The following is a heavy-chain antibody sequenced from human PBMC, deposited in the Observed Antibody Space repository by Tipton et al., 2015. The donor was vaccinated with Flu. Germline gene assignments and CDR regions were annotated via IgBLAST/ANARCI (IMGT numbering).Heavy chain of an antibody. CDR1: GYIFTSYS. V-gene: IGHV1-3*01. D-gene: IGHD2-2*01. CDR3: ARFSRLCSYTTCGGPFDY. Sequence: QLVQSGAEVRNPGASVKGSCKASGYIFTSYSIQWVRQAPGQSLEWMGWINPANGNTRYSQKFEGRVTFTRDTSATTVDMELIALRSEDTAVYYCARFSRLCSYTTCGGPFDYWGQGTLVTVAS. J-gene: IGHJ4*02. CDR2: INPANGNT.